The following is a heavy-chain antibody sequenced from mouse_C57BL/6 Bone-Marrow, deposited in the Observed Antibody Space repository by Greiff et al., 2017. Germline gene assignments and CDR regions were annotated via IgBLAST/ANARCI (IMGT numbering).Heavy chain of an antibody. CDR3: AREGNYYGSLWYFDV. V-gene: IGHV1-81*01. CDR2: IYPRSGNT. D-gene: IGHD1-1*01. J-gene: IGHJ1*03. Sequence: VQLQQSGAELARPGASVKLSCKASGYTFTSYGISWVKQRTGQGLEWIGEIYPRSGNTYYNEKFKGKATLTADTSSSTAYMELRSLTSEDSAVYCCAREGNYYGSLWYFDVWGTGTTVTVSS. CDR1: GYTFTSYG.